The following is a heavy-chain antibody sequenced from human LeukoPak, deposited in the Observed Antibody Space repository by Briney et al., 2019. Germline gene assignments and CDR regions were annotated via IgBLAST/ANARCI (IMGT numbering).Heavy chain of an antibody. CDR2: INHSGST. Sequence: SETLSLTCAVYGGSFSGYYWSWIRQPPGKGLEWIAEINHSGSTNYNPSLKSRVTISVDTPKTQFSLMLSSVTGADTDLYYCARLPRSASYFFDFWGQGTLVTVSS. CDR1: GGSFSGYY. V-gene: IGHV4-34*01. D-gene: IGHD3-10*01. CDR3: ARLPRSASYFFDF. J-gene: IGHJ4*02.